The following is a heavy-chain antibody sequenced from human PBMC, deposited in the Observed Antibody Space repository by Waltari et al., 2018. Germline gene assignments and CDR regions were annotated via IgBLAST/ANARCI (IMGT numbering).Heavy chain of an antibody. D-gene: IGHD2-8*02. CDR1: GFTFSSYA. Sequence: QVQLVESGGGVVQPGRSLRLSCAASGFTFSSYAMHWVRQAPGRGLEWVAIISYDGSNKYYADSVKGWFTISRDNSKNTLYLQMNSLRAEDTAVYYCAKLKDIVLVVYAMLIDYWGQGTLVTVSS. V-gene: IGHV3-30-3*02. J-gene: IGHJ4*02. CDR3: AKLKDIVLVVYAMLIDY. CDR2: ISYDGSNK.